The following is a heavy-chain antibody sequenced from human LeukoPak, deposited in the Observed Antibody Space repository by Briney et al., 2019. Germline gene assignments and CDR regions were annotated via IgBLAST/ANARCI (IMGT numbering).Heavy chain of an antibody. Sequence: GGSLRLSCAASGFTFRSSAMSWVRQAPGKGLEWVSAISGSGGSTYYADSLKGRFTISRDNSKNTLYLQMDSLRAEDTALYYCAKLLTNWFDPWGQGTLVTVSS. D-gene: IGHD2-15*01. CDR1: GFTFRSSA. CDR2: ISGSGGST. J-gene: IGHJ5*02. CDR3: AKLLTNWFDP. V-gene: IGHV3-23*01.